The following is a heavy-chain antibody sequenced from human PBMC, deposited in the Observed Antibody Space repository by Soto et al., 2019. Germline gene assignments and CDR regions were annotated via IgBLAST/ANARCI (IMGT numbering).Heavy chain of an antibody. J-gene: IGHJ6*02. Sequence: VGSLKISGSGSGYSFTNYWIGWVRQMPWKSLEWMGIIYPGDSDTRYSPSFQGQVTISADKSISPAYLQWSSLKASDTAMYYCARHEQLARYHYGMDVWGQGTTVIVSS. V-gene: IGHV5-51*01. CDR2: IYPGDSDT. CDR1: GYSFTNYW. CDR3: ARHEQLARYHYGMDV. D-gene: IGHD6-6*01.